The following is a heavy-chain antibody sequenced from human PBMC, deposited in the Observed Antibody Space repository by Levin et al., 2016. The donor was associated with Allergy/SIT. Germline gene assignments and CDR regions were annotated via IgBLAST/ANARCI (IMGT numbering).Heavy chain of an antibody. CDR3: ARHFPYSSGWYIIGVSLRGYFDY. V-gene: IGHV4-39*01. D-gene: IGHD6-19*01. CDR2: IYYSGST. Sequence: WIRQPPGKGLEWIGSIYYSGSTYYNPSLKSRVTISVDTSKNQFSLKLSSVTAADTAVYYCARHFPYSSGWYIIGVSLRGYFDYWGQGTLVTVSS. J-gene: IGHJ4*02.